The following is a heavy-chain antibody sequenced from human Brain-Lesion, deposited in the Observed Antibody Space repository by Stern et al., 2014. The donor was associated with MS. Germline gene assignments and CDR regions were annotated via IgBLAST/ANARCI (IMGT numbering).Heavy chain of an antibody. D-gene: IGHD5-18*01. CDR3: ASGYRIFDY. J-gene: IGHJ4*02. V-gene: IGHV4-61*02. CDR1: GGSISSGSDY. Sequence: QVQLVESGPGLVKPSQTLSLTCNVSGGSISSGSDYWSWLRQPVGKGLQWIGRIHPSGSAYYTPSIKSRVTISTDTSKNQFSLELTSATAADTAIYYCASGYRIFDYWGQGILVTVSS. CDR2: IHPSGSA.